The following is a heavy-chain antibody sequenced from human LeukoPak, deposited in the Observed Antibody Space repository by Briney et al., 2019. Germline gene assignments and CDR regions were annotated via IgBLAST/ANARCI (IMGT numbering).Heavy chain of an antibody. V-gene: IGHV4-39*01. Sequence: SETLSLTCTVSGGSISSSSYYRGWIRQPPGKGLEWIGSIYYSGSTYYNPSLKSRVTISVDTSKNQFSLKLSSVTAADTAVYYCASYDFWSGYFPYWGQGTLVTVSS. J-gene: IGHJ4*02. CDR1: GGSISSSSYY. CDR3: ASYDFWSGYFPY. D-gene: IGHD3-3*01. CDR2: IYYSGST.